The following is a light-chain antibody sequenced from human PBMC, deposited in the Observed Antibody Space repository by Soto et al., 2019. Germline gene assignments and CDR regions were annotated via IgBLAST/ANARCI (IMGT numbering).Light chain of an antibody. Sequence: AIQMTQSPSSLSASIGDRVTITCRASQGIRDDLGWYQQKPGQAPKLLIYAASSLQTGVPSRFSGSGSGTDFTLTISSLQPEDFASYYCLQDYNYPRTFGQGTKVDI. CDR2: AAS. V-gene: IGKV1-6*01. J-gene: IGKJ1*01. CDR1: QGIRDD. CDR3: LQDYNYPRT.